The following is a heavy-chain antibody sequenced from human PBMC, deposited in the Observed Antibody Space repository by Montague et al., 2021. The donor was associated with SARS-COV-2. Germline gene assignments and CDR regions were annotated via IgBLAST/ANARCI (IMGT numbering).Heavy chain of an antibody. CDR1: GGSISSGGYY. CDR2: IYYSGST. V-gene: IGHV4-31*03. CDR3: AREFNKEYTGAFDI. Sequence: TLSLTCTVPGGSISSGGYYWSWIRQHPGKGLEWIGYIYYSGSTYCNPSLKSRVTISLDTSKNQFSLKLSSVTAADTAVYYCAREFNKEYTGAFDIWGQGTMVTVSS. J-gene: IGHJ3*02. D-gene: IGHD1-14*01.